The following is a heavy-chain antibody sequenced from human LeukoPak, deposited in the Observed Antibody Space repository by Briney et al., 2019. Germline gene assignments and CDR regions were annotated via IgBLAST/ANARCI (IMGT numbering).Heavy chain of an antibody. J-gene: IGHJ4*02. CDR3: AKDRDSNWYPYFEY. CDR1: GFTFGSYA. Sequence: GGSLRLSCAASGFTFGSYAIHWVRQAPGKGLEWVTNIKQDGSEKYYVDSVKGRFTISRDNSRNSLYLDINSLRTEDTAVYYCAKDRDSNWYPYFEYWGQGTLITVSS. D-gene: IGHD4-11*01. V-gene: IGHV3-7*03. CDR2: IKQDGSEK.